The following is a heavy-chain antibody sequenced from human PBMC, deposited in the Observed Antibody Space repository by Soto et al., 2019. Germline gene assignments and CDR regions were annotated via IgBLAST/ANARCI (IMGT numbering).Heavy chain of an antibody. CDR1: GGSISSSSYY. D-gene: IGHD3-3*01. V-gene: IGHV4-39*01. J-gene: IGHJ6*02. CDR2: IYYSGST. CDR3: ASLPITIFGVVIGHYGMDV. Sequence: KTSETLSLTCTVSGGSISSSSYYWGWIRQPPGKGLEWIGSIYYSGSTYYNPSLKSRVTISVDTSKNQFSLKLSSVTAADTAVYYCASLPITIFGVVIGHYGMDVWGQGTTVTVSS.